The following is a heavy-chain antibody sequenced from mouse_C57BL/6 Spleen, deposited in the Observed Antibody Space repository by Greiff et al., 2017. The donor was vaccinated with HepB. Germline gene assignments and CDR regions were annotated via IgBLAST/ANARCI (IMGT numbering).Heavy chain of an antibody. Sequence: QVQLQQPGAELVRPGSSVKLSCKASGYTFTSYWMHWVKQRPIQGLEWIGNIDPSDSETHYNQKFKDKATLTVDKSSSTAYMQLSSLTSEDSAVYYCAATSGLSWFAYWGQGTLVTVSA. CDR2: IDPSDSET. CDR1: GYTFTSYW. D-gene: IGHD6-1*01. J-gene: IGHJ3*01. CDR3: AATSGLSWFAY. V-gene: IGHV1-52*01.